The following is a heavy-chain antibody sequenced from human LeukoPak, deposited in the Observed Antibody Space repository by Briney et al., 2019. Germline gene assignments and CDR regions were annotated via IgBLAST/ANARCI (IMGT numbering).Heavy chain of an antibody. CDR2: IYSGGST. J-gene: IGHJ4*02. Sequence: PGGSLRLSCAASGFTFGSFAMIWVRQAPGKGLEWVSVIYSGGSTYYADSVKGRFTISRDNSKNTLYLQMNSLRAEDTAVYYCAREQLGLDYWGQGTLVTVSS. CDR1: GFTFGSFA. V-gene: IGHV3-53*01. CDR3: AREQLGLDY. D-gene: IGHD6-6*01.